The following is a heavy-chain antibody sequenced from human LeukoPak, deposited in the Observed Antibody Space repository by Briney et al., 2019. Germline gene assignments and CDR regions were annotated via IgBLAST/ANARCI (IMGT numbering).Heavy chain of an antibody. D-gene: IGHD5-18*01. CDR2: ISSNGGST. CDR1: GFTFSSYA. CDR3: VKEGYSYGSYFDY. Sequence: GGSLRLSCSASGFTFSSYAMHWVRQAPGKGLEYVSAISSNGGSTYYADSVKGRFTISRDNSKNTLYLQMSSLRAEDTAVYYCVKEGYSYGSYFDYWGQGTPVTVSS. J-gene: IGHJ4*02. V-gene: IGHV3-64D*06.